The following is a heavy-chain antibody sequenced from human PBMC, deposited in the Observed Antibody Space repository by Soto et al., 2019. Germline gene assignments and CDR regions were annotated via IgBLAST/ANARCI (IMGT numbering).Heavy chain of an antibody. V-gene: IGHV3-73*01. Sequence: GGSLRLSCAASGFIFSGSAIHWVRQASGKGLEWVGRIRSRANNFATSSAASVKGRFTFSRDDSKKTAYLQMNTLKPEDTAVYYCARGQEAAIGDYYYHGMDVWGQGTTVTVSS. CDR2: IRSRANNFAT. CDR1: GFIFSGSA. J-gene: IGHJ6*02. CDR3: ARGQEAAIGDYYYHGMDV. D-gene: IGHD2-2*02.